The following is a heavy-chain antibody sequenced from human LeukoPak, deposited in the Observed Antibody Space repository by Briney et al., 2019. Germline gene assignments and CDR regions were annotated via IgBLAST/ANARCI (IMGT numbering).Heavy chain of an antibody. Sequence: PSETLSLTCTVSGGSISSGSYYWSWIRQPAGKGLEWIGRIYTSGSTNYNPSLKSRVTISVDTSKNQFSLKLSSVTAADTAVYYCARDYGGGIGYWGQGTLVTVSS. CDR3: ARDYGGGIGY. J-gene: IGHJ4*02. D-gene: IGHD4-23*01. V-gene: IGHV4-61*02. CDR1: GGSISSGSYY. CDR2: IYTSGST.